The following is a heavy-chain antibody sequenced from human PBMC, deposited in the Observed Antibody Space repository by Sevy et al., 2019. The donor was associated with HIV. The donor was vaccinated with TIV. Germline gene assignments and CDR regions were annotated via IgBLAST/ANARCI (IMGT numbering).Heavy chain of an antibody. J-gene: IGHJ5*02. V-gene: IGHV4-39*01. CDR1: GGSISSSSYY. Sequence: SETLSLTCTVSGGSISSSSYYWGWIRQPPGKGLEWIGSIYYSGSTYYNPSLKSRVTISVGTSKNQFSLKLSSVTAADTAVYYCARHYDYGDYPSTGERWFDPWGQGTLVTVSS. D-gene: IGHD4-17*01. CDR3: ARHYDYGDYPSTGERWFDP. CDR2: IYYSGST.